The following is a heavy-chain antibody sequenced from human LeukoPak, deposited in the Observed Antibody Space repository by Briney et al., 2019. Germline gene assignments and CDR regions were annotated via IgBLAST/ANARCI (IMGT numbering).Heavy chain of an antibody. J-gene: IGHJ6*04. CDR1: GFTFRSYT. CDR2: ISSNSAYL. V-gene: IGHV3-21*01. CDR3: ARGEDQGV. Sequence: GGSLRLSCAASGFTFRSYTMNWVRQAPGRGLEWVSSISSNSAYLYYADSLRGRFTISRDNAKNSLSLQMNSLRAADTAVYYCARGEDQGVWGKGTTVTVSS.